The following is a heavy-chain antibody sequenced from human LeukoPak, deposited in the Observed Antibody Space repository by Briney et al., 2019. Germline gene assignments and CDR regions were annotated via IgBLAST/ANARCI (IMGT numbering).Heavy chain of an antibody. CDR1: GFTFSSYA. CDR3: ARDPFWSGYDSNNWFDP. J-gene: IGHJ5*02. CDR2: ISGSGGST. D-gene: IGHD5-12*01. Sequence: GGSLRLSCAASGFTFSSYAMSWVRQAPGKGLEWVSAISGSGGSTYYADSVKGRFTISRDNSKNTLYLQMNSLRAEDTAVYYCARDPFWSGYDSNNWFDPWGQGTLVTVSS. V-gene: IGHV3-23*01.